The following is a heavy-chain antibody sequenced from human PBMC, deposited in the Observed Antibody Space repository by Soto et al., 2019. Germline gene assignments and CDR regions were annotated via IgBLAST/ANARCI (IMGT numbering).Heavy chain of an antibody. D-gene: IGHD1-26*01. CDR3: ERDTIVGATRDAFDI. Sequence: SETLSLTCTVSGGSISCYYWSWIRQPPGKGLEWIGYIYYTGNTIYNPSLNSRVTMSVDTSKNQFSLKLSSVTAADTAVYYCERDTIVGATRDAFDIWGQGTMVTVSS. J-gene: IGHJ3*02. V-gene: IGHV4-59*01. CDR2: IYYTGNT. CDR1: GGSISCYY.